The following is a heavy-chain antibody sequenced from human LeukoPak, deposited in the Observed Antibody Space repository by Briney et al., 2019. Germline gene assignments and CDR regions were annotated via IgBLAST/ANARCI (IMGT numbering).Heavy chain of an antibody. Sequence: GGSLRLSCAASGFTFSSYAMSWVRQAPGKGLEWVSTVSGSGGSTYYADSVKGRFTISRDNSKNTLYVQVNSLGTEDTAAYYCAKGSYYDSSGSFYFDYWGQGTLVTVSS. CDR1: GFTFSSYA. V-gene: IGHV3-23*01. CDR3: AKGSYYDSSGSFYFDY. J-gene: IGHJ4*02. CDR2: VSGSGGST. D-gene: IGHD3-22*01.